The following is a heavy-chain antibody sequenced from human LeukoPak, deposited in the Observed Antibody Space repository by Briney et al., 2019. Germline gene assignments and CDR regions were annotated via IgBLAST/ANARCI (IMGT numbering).Heavy chain of an antibody. V-gene: IGHV4-59*08. CDR1: GAAMSSYY. D-gene: IGHD3-22*01. J-gene: IGHJ6*02. CDR3: AMGYYYDSSGYALGYYGMDV. CDR2: IYYSENP. Sequence: SETLSLTCIVSGAAMSSYYWSWIRQPPGKGLEWIGYIYYSENPNYNPSLKSRVTISVDMSKNQFSLKLGSVTAADMAVYYCAMGYYYDSSGYALGYYGMDVWGQGTTVTVSS.